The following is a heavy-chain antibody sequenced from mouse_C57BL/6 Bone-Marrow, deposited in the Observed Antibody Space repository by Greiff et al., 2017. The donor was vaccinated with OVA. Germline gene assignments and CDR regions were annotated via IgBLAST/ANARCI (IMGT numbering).Heavy chain of an antibody. D-gene: IGHD2-3*01. CDR3: ARWGGYYSYYFDY. CDR1: GYTFTSYW. V-gene: IGHV1-64*01. J-gene: IGHJ2*01. CDR2: IHPNSGST. Sequence: VKLQQPGAELVKPGASVKLSCKASGYTFTSYWMHWVKQRPGQGLEWIGMIHPNSGSTNYNEKFKSKATLTVDKSSSTAYMQLSSLTSEDSAVYYCARWGGYYSYYFDYWGQGTTLTVSS.